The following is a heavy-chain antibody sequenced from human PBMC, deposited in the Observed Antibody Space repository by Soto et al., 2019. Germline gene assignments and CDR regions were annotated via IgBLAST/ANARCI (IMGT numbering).Heavy chain of an antibody. J-gene: IGHJ3*02. CDR2: ISSSSSYI. D-gene: IGHD6-6*01. CDR1: GFTFSSYS. Sequence: EVQLVESGGGLVKPGGSLRLSCAASGFTFSSYSMNWVRQAPGKGLEWVSSISSSSSYIYYADSVKGRFTISRDNAKNSLYLQMNSLRAEDTAVYYCARDREEAARHNAFDIWGQGTMVTVSS. V-gene: IGHV3-21*01. CDR3: ARDREEAARHNAFDI.